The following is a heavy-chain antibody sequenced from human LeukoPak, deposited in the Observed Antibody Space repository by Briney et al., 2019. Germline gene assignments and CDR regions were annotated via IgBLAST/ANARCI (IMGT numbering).Heavy chain of an antibody. CDR3: ARGIDFGGNSFIDY. CDR2: IYYSGST. Sequence: PSQTLSLTCTVSGGSISSGDYYWSWIRQPPGKGLEWIGYIYYSGSTYYNPSLKSRVTISVDTSKNQFSLKLSSVTAADTAVYYCARGIDFGGNSFIDYWGQGTLVTVSS. D-gene: IGHD4-23*01. J-gene: IGHJ4*02. CDR1: GGSISSGDYY. V-gene: IGHV4-30-4*01.